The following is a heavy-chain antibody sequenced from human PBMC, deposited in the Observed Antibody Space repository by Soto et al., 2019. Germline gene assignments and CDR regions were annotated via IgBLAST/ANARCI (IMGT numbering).Heavy chain of an antibody. CDR3: ARGGCSGGSCYSENIDY. CDR1: GGSISSGDYY. D-gene: IGHD2-15*01. J-gene: IGHJ4*02. CDR2: IYYSGST. Sequence: QVQLQESGPGLVKPSQTLSLTCTVSGGSISSGDYYWSWIRQPPGKGLAWIGYIYYSGSTYYNPSLKSRVTISVDTSKNQFSLKRSSVTAADTAVYYCARGGCSGGSCYSENIDYWGQGTLVTVSS. V-gene: IGHV4-30-4*01.